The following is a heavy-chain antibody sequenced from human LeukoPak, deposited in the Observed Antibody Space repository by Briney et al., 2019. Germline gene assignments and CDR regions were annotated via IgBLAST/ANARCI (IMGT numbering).Heavy chain of an antibody. CDR3: ARDPTGEWELLRHFDY. CDR1: GYTFTSYY. CDR2: INPSGGST. D-gene: IGHD1-26*01. J-gene: IGHJ4*02. Sequence: ASVKVSCKASGYTFTSYYMHWVRQAPGQGLEWMGIINPSGGSTSYAQKFQGRVTMTRDTSTSTVYTELSSLRAEDTAVYYCARDPTGEWELLRHFDYWGQGTLVTVSS. V-gene: IGHV1-46*01.